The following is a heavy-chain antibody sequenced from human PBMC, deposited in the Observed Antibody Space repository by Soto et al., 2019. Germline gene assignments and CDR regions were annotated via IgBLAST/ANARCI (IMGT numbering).Heavy chain of an antibody. V-gene: IGHV3-49*04. CDR2: IRSKAYGGTT. J-gene: IGHJ5*02. CDR1: GFTFGDYA. Sequence: LRLSCTASGFTFGDYAMSWVRQAPGKGLEWVGFIRSKAYGGTTEYAASVKGRFTISRDDSKSIAYLQMNSLKTEDTAVYYCTRVVANSSPTPGYWFDPWGQGTLVTVSS. D-gene: IGHD6-13*01. CDR3: TRVVANSSPTPGYWFDP.